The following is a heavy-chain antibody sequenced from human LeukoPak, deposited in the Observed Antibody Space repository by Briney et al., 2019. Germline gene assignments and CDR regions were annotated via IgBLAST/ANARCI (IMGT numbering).Heavy chain of an antibody. V-gene: IGHV4-4*07. CDR3: ARHTDIAPLSSLKY. CDR1: GGSISGYY. J-gene: IGHJ4*02. D-gene: IGHD6-13*01. CDR2: IYSSGSA. Sequence: SETLSLTCTVSGGSISGYYWSWVRQPAGKGLEWIGRIYSSGSANYNPSLKSRVTISVDTSKNQSSLKLSSVTAADTAVYYCARHTDIAPLSSLKYWGQGTLVTVSS.